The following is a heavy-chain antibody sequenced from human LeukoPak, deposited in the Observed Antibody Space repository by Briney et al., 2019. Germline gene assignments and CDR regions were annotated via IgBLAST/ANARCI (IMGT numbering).Heavy chain of an antibody. J-gene: IGHJ4*02. D-gene: IGHD1-26*01. V-gene: IGHV4-61*09. Sequence: SQTLSLTCTVSGDSISSGDYYWTWIRQPAGKGLERIGHIYTGGSTNYNFSLKSRVTISVDTSKNQFSLRLSSVTAADTAVYYCARDGSGVVGATFRFAASIYFDSWGQGTLVTVSS. CDR1: GDSISSGDYY. CDR2: IYTGGST. CDR3: ARDGSGVVGATFRFAASIYFDS.